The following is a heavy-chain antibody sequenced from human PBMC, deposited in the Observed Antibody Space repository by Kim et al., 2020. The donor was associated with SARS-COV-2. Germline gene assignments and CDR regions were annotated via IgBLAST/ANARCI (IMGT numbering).Heavy chain of an antibody. CDR1: GSTFSSYA. CDR3: SNGGYSYGDLFDT. CDR2: ISGPGGGT. J-gene: IGHJ5*02. V-gene: IGHV3-23*01. D-gene: IGHD5-18*01. Sequence: GGSLRLSCAASGSTFSSYAMCWVRQAPGKGLEWVSVISGPGGGTYYADSARGRFTISRDKSKNTMYLQMNSRRAEDTAIYYCSNGGYSYGDLFDTSGQGTLVTVSS.